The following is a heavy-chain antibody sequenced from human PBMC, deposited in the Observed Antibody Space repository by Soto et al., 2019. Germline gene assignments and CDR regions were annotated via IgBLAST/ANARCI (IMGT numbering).Heavy chain of an antibody. D-gene: IGHD1-26*01. CDR1: GGSISRLH. CDR3: AREGGGYRFDY. CDR2: IYSGST. V-gene: IGHV4-59*11. J-gene: IGHJ4*02. Sequence: SETLSLTCTVSGGSISRLHWSWIRQPPGKGLEWIGYIYSGSTNYNASLKSRVTISLDPSKNQISLRLTSVTAADTAVYYCAREGGGYRFDYWGQGTLVTVSS.